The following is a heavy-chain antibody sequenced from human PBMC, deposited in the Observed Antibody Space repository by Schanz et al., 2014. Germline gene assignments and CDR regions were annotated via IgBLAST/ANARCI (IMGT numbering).Heavy chain of an antibody. D-gene: IGHD2-2*01. Sequence: EVQLLESGGGLVQPGGSLRLSCAASGFTFSTYAMNWVRQAPGKGLEWVSDISSGSSYANYADSVKGRFTISRDNAKNSLYLQMNSLRAEDTAVYYCAKDLLYGAPMPLNHLDYWGQGTLVTVSS. CDR1: GFTFSTYA. V-gene: IGHV3-48*04. CDR3: AKDLLYGAPMPLNHLDY. J-gene: IGHJ4*02. CDR2: ISSGSSYA.